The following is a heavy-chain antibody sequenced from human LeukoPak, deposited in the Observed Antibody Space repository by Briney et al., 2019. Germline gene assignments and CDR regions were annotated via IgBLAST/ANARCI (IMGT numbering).Heavy chain of an antibody. V-gene: IGHV5-51*01. CDR2: IFPGDSET. D-gene: IGHD3-10*01. J-gene: IGHJ4*02. Sequence: GESLKISCKGSGYSFTNYWIGWVRQMPGKGLEWMGLIFPGDSETIYSPSFQGQVTISADKSINTAYLRWSSLKASDTAMYYCATSESQTGFDYWGQGTLVTVSS. CDR1: GYSFTNYW. CDR3: ATSESQTGFDY.